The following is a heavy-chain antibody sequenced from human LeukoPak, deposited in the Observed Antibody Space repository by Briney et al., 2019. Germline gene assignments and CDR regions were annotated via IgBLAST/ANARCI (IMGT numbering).Heavy chain of an antibody. Sequence: GGSLRLSCAASGFTFSSYEMNWVRQAPGKGLEWVSVIYSGGSTYYADSVKGRFTISRDNSKNTLYLQMNSLRAEDTAVYYCARGLRYFDSWGQGTLVTVSS. CDR3: ARGLRYFDS. D-gene: IGHD3-9*01. J-gene: IGHJ4*02. V-gene: IGHV3-66*01. CDR2: IYSGGST. CDR1: GFTFSSYE.